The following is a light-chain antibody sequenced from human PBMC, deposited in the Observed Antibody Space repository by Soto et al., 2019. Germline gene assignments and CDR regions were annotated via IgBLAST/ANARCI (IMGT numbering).Light chain of an antibody. CDR1: QGISTY. Sequence: DIQLTQSPSFLSASVGDRVTITCRASQGISTYLAWYQQKLGKAPKLLIYDASTLQSGVPSRFSGSRSGTEFTLTISSLQPEDFATYYCQQLNGYLELTFGGGTKGDIK. V-gene: IGKV1-9*01. J-gene: IGKJ4*01. CDR2: DAS. CDR3: QQLNGYLELT.